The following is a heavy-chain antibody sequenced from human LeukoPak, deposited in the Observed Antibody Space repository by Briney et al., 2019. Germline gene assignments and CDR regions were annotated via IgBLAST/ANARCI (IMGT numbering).Heavy chain of an antibody. CDR1: GFTFSDYY. D-gene: IGHD6-13*01. Sequence: GGSLRPSCAASGFTFSDYYMSWIRQAPGKGLEWVSYISRGGSTVYYADSVKDRFTISRDNAKNSLYLQMNSLTADDTAVYYCAKAQQQLVTFDYWGQGTLVTVSS. V-gene: IGHV3-11*01. CDR2: ISRGGSTV. CDR3: AKAQQQLVTFDY. J-gene: IGHJ4*02.